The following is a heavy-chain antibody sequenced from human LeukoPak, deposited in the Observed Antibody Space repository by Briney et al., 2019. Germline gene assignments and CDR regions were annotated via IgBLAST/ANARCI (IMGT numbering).Heavy chain of an antibody. CDR3: ARGWFGESPAGWFDP. CDR1: GYTFTSYG. J-gene: IGHJ5*02. V-gene: IGHV1-18*01. Sequence: GASVKVSCKASGYTFTSYGISWVRQAPGQGLEWMGWISAYNGNTNYAQKLQGRVTMTTDTSTSTAYMELRSLRSDDTAVYYCARGWFGESPAGWFDPWGQGTLVTVSS. CDR2: ISAYNGNT. D-gene: IGHD3-10*01.